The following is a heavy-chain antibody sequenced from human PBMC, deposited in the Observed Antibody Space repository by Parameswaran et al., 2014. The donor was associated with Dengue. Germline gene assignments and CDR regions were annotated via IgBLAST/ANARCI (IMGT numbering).Heavy chain of an antibody. V-gene: IGHV4-34*01. Sequence: WIRQPPGKGLEWIGEINHSGSTNYNPSLKSRVTISVDTSKNQFSLNLRSVTAADTAVYYCARMQYSSSSVGSYWGQGTLVTVSS. J-gene: IGHJ4*02. D-gene: IGHD6-6*01. CDR3: ARMQYSSSSVGSY. CDR2: INHSGST.